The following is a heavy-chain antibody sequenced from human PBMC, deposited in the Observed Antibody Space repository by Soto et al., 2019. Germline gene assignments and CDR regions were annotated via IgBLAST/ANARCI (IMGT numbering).Heavy chain of an antibody. Sequence: QVQLQESGPGLVKPSETLSLNCTVSGGPISSYYWCWIRQSPGKGLEWIAYIYYSGSTNYNPSLKSRVTISVDTSKIQFSLEVRSVTAADTAVYYCARGSSGWPPRVDYWGQGTLVTVSS. J-gene: IGHJ4*02. D-gene: IGHD6-19*01. CDR3: ARGSSGWPPRVDY. CDR2: IYYSGST. CDR1: GGPISSYY. V-gene: IGHV4-59*01.